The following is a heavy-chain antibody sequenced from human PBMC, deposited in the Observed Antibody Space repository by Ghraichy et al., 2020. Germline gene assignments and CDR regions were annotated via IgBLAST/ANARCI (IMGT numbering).Heavy chain of an antibody. CDR3: ARARRYCTNGVCYTVGMDV. CDR2: INHSGST. J-gene: IGHJ6*02. Sequence: SETLSLTCAVYGGSFSGYYWSWIRQPPGKGLEWIGEINHSGSTNYNPSLKSRVTISVDTSKNQFSLKLSSGTAADTAVYYCARARRYCTNGVCYTVGMDVWGQGTTVTVSS. V-gene: IGHV4-34*01. CDR1: GGSFSGYY. D-gene: IGHD2-8*01.